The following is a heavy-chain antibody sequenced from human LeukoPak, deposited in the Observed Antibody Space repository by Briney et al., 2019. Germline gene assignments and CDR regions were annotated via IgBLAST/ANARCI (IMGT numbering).Heavy chain of an antibody. V-gene: IGHV3-21*01. Sequence: FXXXXXNXVRQAPGKGLEWVSSISSSSSYIYYADSVKGRFTISRDNAKNSLYLQTNSLRAEDTAVYYCARDSDFWSGLLDYWGQGTLVTVSS. J-gene: IGHJ4*02. CDR1: FXXXX. CDR2: ISSSSSYI. CDR3: ARDSDFWSGLLDY. D-gene: IGHD3-3*01.